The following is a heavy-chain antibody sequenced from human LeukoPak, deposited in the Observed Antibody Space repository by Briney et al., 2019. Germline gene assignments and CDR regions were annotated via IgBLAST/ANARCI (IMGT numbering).Heavy chain of an antibody. V-gene: IGHV4-34*01. CDR1: GGSFSGYY. Sequence: SETLSLTCAVYGGSFSGYYWSWIRRPPGKGLEWIGEINHSGSTNYNPSLKSRVTISVDTSKNQFSLKLSSVTAADTAVYYCARGVRPHYWGQGTLVTVSS. CDR2: INHSGST. J-gene: IGHJ4*02. CDR3: ARGVRPHY.